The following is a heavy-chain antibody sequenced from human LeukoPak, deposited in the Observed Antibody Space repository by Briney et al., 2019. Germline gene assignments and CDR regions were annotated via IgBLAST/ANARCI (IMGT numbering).Heavy chain of an antibody. V-gene: IGHV3-23*01. CDR3: SKRGVVIRVFLVGFHKEAYYFDS. J-gene: IGHJ4*02. CDR2: LSGSGGGT. CDR1: GITLSNYG. D-gene: IGHD3-10*01. Sequence: GGSLRLSCAVSGITLSNYGMSWVRQAPGKGLEWVAGLSGSGGGTNYADSVQGRFTISRDNPKNTLYLQMNSLRAEDTAVYFCSKRGVVIRVFLVGFHKEAYYFDSWGQGALVTVSS.